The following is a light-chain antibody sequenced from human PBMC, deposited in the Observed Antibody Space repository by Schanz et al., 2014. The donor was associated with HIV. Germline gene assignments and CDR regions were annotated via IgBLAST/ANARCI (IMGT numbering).Light chain of an antibody. V-gene: IGLV1-40*01. J-gene: IGLJ2*01. CDR1: TSNIGTGYD. CDR2: GYS. CDR3: AAWDDSVSGPV. Sequence: QSVLAQPLSVSGAPGQRVSISCTGSTSNIGTGYDVHWYQVLPGTAPKLLIFGYSNRPSGVPDRFSASKSGTSASLAISGLRYADEADYSCAAWDDSVSGPVLGGGTKLTVL.